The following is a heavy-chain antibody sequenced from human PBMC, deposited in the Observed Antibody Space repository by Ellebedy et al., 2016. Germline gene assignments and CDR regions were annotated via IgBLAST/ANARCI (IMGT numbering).Heavy chain of an antibody. CDR1: GCSISSSSYY. CDR2: ISYSGST. Sequence: ESLKISCTVSGCSISSSSYYWGWIRQPPGKGLEWIGSISYSGSTYYNPSLKSLVTISVDTSQNQFSLKLSSVTAADTAVYYCARVASGSYVYWGQGTLVTVSS. D-gene: IGHD1-26*01. V-gene: IGHV4-39*01. J-gene: IGHJ4*02. CDR3: ARVASGSYVY.